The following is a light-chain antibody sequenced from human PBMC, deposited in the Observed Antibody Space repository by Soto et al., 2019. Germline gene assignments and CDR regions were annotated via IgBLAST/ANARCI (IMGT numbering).Light chain of an antibody. CDR2: AAS. CDR3: QQLNSYPLT. V-gene: IGKV1-8*01. J-gene: IGKJ4*01. Sequence: AIRITHSPSSLSASTGDRVTITCRASQGISSYLAWYQQKPGKAPKLLIYAASTLQSGVPSRFSGSGSGTDFTLTISSLQPEDFATYYCQQLNSYPLTFGGGTKVDIK. CDR1: QGISSY.